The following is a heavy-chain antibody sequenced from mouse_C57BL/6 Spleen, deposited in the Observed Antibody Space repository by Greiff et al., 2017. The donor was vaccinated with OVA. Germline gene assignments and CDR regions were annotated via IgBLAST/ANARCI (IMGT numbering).Heavy chain of an antibody. CDR1: GFTFSDYY. CDR2: INYDGSST. CDR3: ARAHYDAMDY. Sequence: EVQLVESEGGLVQPGSSMKLSCTASGFTFSDYYMAWVRQVPEKGLEWVANINYDGSSTYYLDSLKSRFIISRDNAKNILYLQMSSLKSEDTATYYCARAHYDAMDYWGQGTPVTVSS. V-gene: IGHV5-16*01. J-gene: IGHJ4*01.